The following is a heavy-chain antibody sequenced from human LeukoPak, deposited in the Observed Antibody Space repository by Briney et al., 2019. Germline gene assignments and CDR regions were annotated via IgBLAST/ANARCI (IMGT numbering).Heavy chain of an antibody. V-gene: IGHV3-11*01. Sequence: GGSLRLSCAASGFTFSDYYMSWIRQAPGKGLEWVSYISSSGSTIYYADSVKGRFTISRDNAKNTLYLQMNSLRAEDTAEYYCANLVYHYDSMSWGQGTLVTVSS. CDR1: GFTFSDYY. CDR2: ISSSGSTI. J-gene: IGHJ5*02. D-gene: IGHD3-22*01. CDR3: ANLVYHYDSMS.